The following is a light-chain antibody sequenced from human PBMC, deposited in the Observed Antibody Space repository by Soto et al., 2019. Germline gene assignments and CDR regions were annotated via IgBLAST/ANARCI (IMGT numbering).Light chain of an antibody. V-gene: IGKV3-20*01. CDR3: QQYGSSPT. CDR1: QSVSSSY. Sequence: IVLTQSPGTLSLSPWERATLSCRASQSVSSSYLAWYQQKPGQAPRLLIYGASSRATGIPDRFSGSGSGTDFTLTISRLEPEDFAVYYCQQYGSSPTFGEGTRLEIK. CDR2: GAS. J-gene: IGKJ5*01.